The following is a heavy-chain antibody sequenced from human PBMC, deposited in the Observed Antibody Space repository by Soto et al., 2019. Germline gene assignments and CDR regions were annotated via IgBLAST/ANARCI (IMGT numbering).Heavy chain of an antibody. CDR2: ISGTTDRT. J-gene: IGHJ1*01. Sequence: EVQVLESGGGLVQPGGSPRLSCAASGFTIRNYVMSWVRQAPGKALEWVAGISGTTDRTYYRDSVEGRFTXXXXTSKNTLYLEMNSLRAEDTALYRCEGSWTWGQGTLXXVSS. V-gene: IGHV3-23*02. D-gene: IGHD5-12*01. CDR3: EGSWT. CDR1: GFTIRNYV.